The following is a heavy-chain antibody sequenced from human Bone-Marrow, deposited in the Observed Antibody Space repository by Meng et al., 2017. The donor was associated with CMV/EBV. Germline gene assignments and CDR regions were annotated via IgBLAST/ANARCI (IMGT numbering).Heavy chain of an antibody. V-gene: IGHV1-2*02. J-gene: IGHJ3*02. Sequence: ASVKVSCKASGYTFTGYYIHWVRQAPGQGLEWMGWINSNSGDTNYAQKFQGRVTMTRDTSISTAYMELSRLRSDDTAVYYCARRSWDAFDIWGQGTMVTVSS. CDR1: GYTFTGYY. CDR2: INSNSGDT. D-gene: IGHD3-16*02. CDR3: ARRSWDAFDI.